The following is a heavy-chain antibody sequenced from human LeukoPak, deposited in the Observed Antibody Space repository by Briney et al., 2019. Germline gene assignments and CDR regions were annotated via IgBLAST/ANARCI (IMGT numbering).Heavy chain of an antibody. V-gene: IGHV3-9*01. CDR1: GFTFDDYA. D-gene: IGHD6-13*01. Sequence: GGSLRLSCAASGFTFDDYAMHWVRQAPGKGLEWVSSINWNSGSIGYADSVKGRFTISRDNAKNSLYLQMNSLRAEDTVLYYCAKDQYSSSWYGGYDYWGQGTLVTVSS. CDR3: AKDQYSSSWYGGYDY. CDR2: INWNSGSI. J-gene: IGHJ4*02.